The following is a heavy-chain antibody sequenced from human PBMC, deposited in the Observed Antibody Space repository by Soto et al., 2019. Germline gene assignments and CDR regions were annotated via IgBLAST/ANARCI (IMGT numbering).Heavy chain of an antibody. CDR2: INHSGST. V-gene: IGHV4-34*01. D-gene: IGHD6-13*01. J-gene: IGHJ4*02. CDR3: ARGSGAWAAGRVYFDY. Sequence: QVQLQQWGAGLLKPSETLSLTCAVYGGSFSGYYWSWIRQPPGKGLEWIGEINHSGSTNYNPSLKSRVTTSVDTSKNQFSLKLSSVTAADTAVYYCARGSGAWAAGRVYFDYWGQGTLVTVSS. CDR1: GGSFSGYY.